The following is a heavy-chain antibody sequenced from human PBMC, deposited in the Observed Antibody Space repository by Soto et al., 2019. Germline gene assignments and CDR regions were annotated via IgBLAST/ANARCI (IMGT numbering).Heavy chain of an antibody. V-gene: IGHV3-21*01. J-gene: IGHJ6*02. CDR2: MTGSSSYI. CDR3: ARDHCSSTTCHRSSFYYYHYGMDV. D-gene: IGHD2-2*01. CDR1: GFTFSSYG. Sequence: EVQLVESGGGLVKPGGSLRLSCAASGFTFSSYGMNWVRQAPGKGLEWVSSMTGSSSYIYYADSVKGRFTISRDNAKNSLYLQMNSLRAEDPAVYYCARDHCSSTTCHRSSFYYYHYGMDVWGQGTTVTVSS.